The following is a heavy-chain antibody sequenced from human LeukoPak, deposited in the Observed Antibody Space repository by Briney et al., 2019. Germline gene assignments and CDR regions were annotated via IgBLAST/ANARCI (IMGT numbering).Heavy chain of an antibody. D-gene: IGHD6-6*01. CDR2: IKRDGSDK. J-gene: IGHJ4*02. Sequence: GGSLRLSCAASGFTFGNYWMSWGRQAPGKGLEWVANIKRDGSDKYYVDSVTGRFTISRDNAKNSLYLQMNSLRAEDTALYYCARWATSFDLWGQGTLVTVSS. CDR3: ARWATSFDL. CDR1: GFTFGNYW. V-gene: IGHV3-7*01.